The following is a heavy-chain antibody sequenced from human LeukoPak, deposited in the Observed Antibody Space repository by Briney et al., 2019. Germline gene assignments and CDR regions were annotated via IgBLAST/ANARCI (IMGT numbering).Heavy chain of an antibody. D-gene: IGHD2-8*01. CDR2: IYYSGNT. CDR3: ARGKMVYVPDY. CDR1: GGSISGYY. Sequence: SETLSLTCTVSGGSISGYYWSWIRQPPGKGLEWIGYIYYSGNTNYNPSLKSRVTLSVDTSTNQLFLKLSSVTAADTAVYYCARGKMVYVPDYWGQGTLVTVSS. J-gene: IGHJ4*02. V-gene: IGHV4-59*01.